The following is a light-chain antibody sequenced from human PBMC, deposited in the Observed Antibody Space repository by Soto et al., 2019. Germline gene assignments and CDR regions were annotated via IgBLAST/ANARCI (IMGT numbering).Light chain of an antibody. V-gene: IGLV2-14*01. J-gene: IGLJ1*01. CDR1: SSDVGGYNY. CDR3: CSYTSRTSLYV. CDR2: DVS. Sequence: QSALTQPASVSASPGQSITISCTGTSSDVGGYNYVSWYQQYPGKAPKLMIYDVSDRPSGVSNRFSGSKSGNTASLTISGLQAEDGADYYCCSYTSRTSLYVFGPGTKVPVL.